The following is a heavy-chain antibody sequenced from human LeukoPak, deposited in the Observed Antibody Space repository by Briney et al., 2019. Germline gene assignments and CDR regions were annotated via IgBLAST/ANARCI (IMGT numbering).Heavy chain of an antibody. CDR1: GGSISSSSYY. D-gene: IGHD2-2*01. V-gene: IGHV4-61*02. CDR2: IYTSGST. CDR3: ARALPDCSSTSCRPGSYYYYMDV. Sequence: SETLSLTCTVSGGSISSSSYYWSWIRQPAGKGLEWIGRIYTSGSTNYNPSLKSRVTMSVDTSKNQFSLKLSSVTAADTAVYYCARALPDCSSTSCRPGSYYYYMDVWGKGTTVTVSS. J-gene: IGHJ6*03.